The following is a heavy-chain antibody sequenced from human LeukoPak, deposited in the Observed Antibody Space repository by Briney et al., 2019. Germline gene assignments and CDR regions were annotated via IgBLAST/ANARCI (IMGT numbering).Heavy chain of an antibody. Sequence: GGSLRLSCAASGFIFDDYDMHWVRQVPGKGLEWVSGITWNSGTVNYADSVKGRFTISRDNAKNSLYLEMKSLRAEDMALYYCVKDKERHDYHSSMDVWGKGTPVTVSS. CDR1: GFIFDDYD. J-gene: IGHJ6*03. CDR2: ITWNSGTV. D-gene: IGHD6-25*01. CDR3: VKDKERHDYHSSMDV. V-gene: IGHV3-9*03.